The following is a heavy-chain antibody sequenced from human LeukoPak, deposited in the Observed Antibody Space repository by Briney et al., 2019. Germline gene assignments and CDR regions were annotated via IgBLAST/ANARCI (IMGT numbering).Heavy chain of an antibody. CDR2: IYYSGST. D-gene: IGHD6-13*01. Sequence: SETLSLTCTVSGGSISSYYWSWIRQPPGMGLEWIGYIYYSGSTNYNPSLKSRVTISVDTSKNQFSLKLSSVTAADTAVYYCARGLMMAVAGRGEFHYWGQGTLVTVSS. CDR3: ARGLMMAVAGRGEFHY. J-gene: IGHJ4*02. V-gene: IGHV4-59*01. CDR1: GGSISSYY.